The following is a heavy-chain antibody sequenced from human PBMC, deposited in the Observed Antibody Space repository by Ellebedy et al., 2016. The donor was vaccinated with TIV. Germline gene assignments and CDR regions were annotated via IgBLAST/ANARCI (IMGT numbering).Heavy chain of an antibody. Sequence: AASVKVSCKASGFTFTKSAVRWVRQARGQRLAWIGWIVVGSGNTHYAQKFQERVTITRDMSTSTAYMELSSLRSEDTAVYYCAADSVVGPSASWYFDLWGRGTLVTVSS. CDR3: AADSVVGPSASWYFDL. J-gene: IGHJ2*01. CDR2: IVVGSGNT. D-gene: IGHD2-15*01. CDR1: GFTFTKSA. V-gene: IGHV1-58*01.